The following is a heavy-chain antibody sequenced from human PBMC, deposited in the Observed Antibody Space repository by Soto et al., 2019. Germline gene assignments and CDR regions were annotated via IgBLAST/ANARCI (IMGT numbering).Heavy chain of an antibody. CDR3: AREGRGYETTYYYYYYGMDV. J-gene: IGHJ6*02. CDR2: INQDGSEK. D-gene: IGHD5-12*01. V-gene: IGHV3-7*01. Sequence: GSLRLSCVTSGFSFSTFWLNWVRQAPGKGLEWVANINQDGSEKYYVDSVKGRFTISRDNAKNSLYLQMNSLRAEDTAVYYCAREGRGYETTYYYYYYGMDVWGQGTTVTVSS. CDR1: GFSFSTFW.